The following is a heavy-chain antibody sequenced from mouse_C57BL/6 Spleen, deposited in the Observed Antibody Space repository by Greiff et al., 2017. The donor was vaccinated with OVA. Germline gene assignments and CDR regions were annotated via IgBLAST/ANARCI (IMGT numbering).Heavy chain of an antibody. V-gene: IGHV1-43*01. CDR1: GYSFTGYY. Sequence: EVQLQQSGPELVKPGASVKISCKASGYSFTGYYMHWVKQSSEKSLEWIGEINPSTGGTSYNQKFKGKATLTVDKSSSTAYMQLKSLTSEDSAVYYCARSGYGYDVYFDVWGTGTTVTVSS. CDR2: INPSTGGT. D-gene: IGHD2-2*01. J-gene: IGHJ1*03. CDR3: ARSGYGYDVYFDV.